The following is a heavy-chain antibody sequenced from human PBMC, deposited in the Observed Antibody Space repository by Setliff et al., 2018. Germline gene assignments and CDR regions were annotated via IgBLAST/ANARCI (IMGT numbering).Heavy chain of an antibody. CDR3: VNARMVTTWGRAY. J-gene: IGHJ4*02. D-gene: IGHD4-17*01. Sequence: GGSLRLSCAASGFSFSDPYMTWVRQAPGKGLEWVSSISGSGRTTYYAASVKGRLTISRDNSRNTLFLQMNSLRADDTAVYFCVNARMVTTWGRAYWGQGTLVTVSS. V-gene: IGHV3-23*01. CDR1: GFSFSDPY. CDR2: ISGSGRTT.